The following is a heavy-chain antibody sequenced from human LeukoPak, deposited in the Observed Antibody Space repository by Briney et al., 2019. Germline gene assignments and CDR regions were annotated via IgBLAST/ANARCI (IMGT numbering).Heavy chain of an antibody. J-gene: IGHJ6*03. V-gene: IGHV1-46*01. CDR3: ARDWYDILTGYYPHYYYYMDV. CDR2: INPSGGST. CDR1: GYTFTSYY. D-gene: IGHD3-9*01. Sequence: GASVKVSCKASGYTFTSYYMHWVRQAPGQGLEWMGIINPSGGSTSYAQKFQGRVTITRNTSISTAYMELSSLRSEDTAVYYCARDWYDILTGYYPHYYYYMDVWGKGTTVTISS.